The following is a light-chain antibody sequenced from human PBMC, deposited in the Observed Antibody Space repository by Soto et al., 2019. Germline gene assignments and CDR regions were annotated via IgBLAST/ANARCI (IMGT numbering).Light chain of an antibody. V-gene: IGLV2-14*01. J-gene: IGLJ1*01. CDR3: SSYTSDNRDYV. CDR1: SSDVGAYTS. CDR2: EVS. Sequence: QSALTQPASVSGSPGQSITISSTGSSSDVGAYTSVSWYQQHPGKAPKLMIYEVSNRPSGVSRRFSGSKSGNTASLTISGLQAEDEAHYYCSSYTSDNRDYVFGTGTKLTVL.